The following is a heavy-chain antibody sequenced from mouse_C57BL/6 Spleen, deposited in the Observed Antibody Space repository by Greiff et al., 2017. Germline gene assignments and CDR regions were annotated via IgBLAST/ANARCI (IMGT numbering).Heavy chain of an antibody. J-gene: IGHJ4*01. CDR2: INPNNGGT. D-gene: IGHD2-14*01. CDR3: ARLRYDNYYAMDY. Sequence: VQLQQSGPELVKPGASVKIPCKASGYTFTDYNMDWVKQSHGKSLEWIGDINPNNGGTIYNQKFKGKATLTVDKSSSTAYMELRSLTSEDTAVYYCARLRYDNYYAMDYWGQGTSVTVSS. V-gene: IGHV1-18*01. CDR1: GYTFTDYN.